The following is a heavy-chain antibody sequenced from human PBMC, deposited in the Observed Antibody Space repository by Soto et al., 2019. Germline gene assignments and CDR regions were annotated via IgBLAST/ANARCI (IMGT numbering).Heavy chain of an antibody. CDR3: ARAPLVEVAAAPRGWFDP. V-gene: IGHV3-72*01. D-gene: IGHD2-15*01. CDR2: IRNKANSYAT. J-gene: IGHJ5*02. Sequence: EMQLVESGGGLVQPGGSLRLSCAASGFTFSDHYMDWVRQAPGKGLEWVGRIRNKANSYATEYAASVKGRFTISRDDSKTSLSRQMTSLRPGDTAVYYCARAPLVEVAAAPRGWFDPWGQGTLVPVSP. CDR1: GFTFSDHY.